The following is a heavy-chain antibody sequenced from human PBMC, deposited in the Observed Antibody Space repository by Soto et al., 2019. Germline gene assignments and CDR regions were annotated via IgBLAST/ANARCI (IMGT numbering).Heavy chain of an antibody. V-gene: IGHV3-30*03. Sequence: QVQLVESGGGEVQPGTSLRLSCIASGFIFSNNGMHWVRQAPGKGLEWVALVSHDGRKTFYADAVKGRLTIYRDNSKNPVYLHMNNLRPEDAAAYRCARDRRQGASVATVDGMDVWGQGTTVTVSS. CDR3: ARDRRQGASVATVDGMDV. J-gene: IGHJ6*02. CDR2: VSHDGRKT. D-gene: IGHD2-21*01. CDR1: GFIFSNNG.